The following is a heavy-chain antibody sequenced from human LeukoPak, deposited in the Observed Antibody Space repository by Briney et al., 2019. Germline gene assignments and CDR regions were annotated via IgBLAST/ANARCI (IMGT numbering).Heavy chain of an antibody. CDR2: IGPTGSDR. CDR1: GLTFSTSG. J-gene: IGHJ4*02. V-gene: IGHV3-21*06. CDR3: AEETSGRHYGY. D-gene: IGHD6-19*01. Sequence: GGSLRLSCTASGLTFSTSGFNWVRQAPGKGLVWVASIGPTGSDRYHADSIKGRFTISRDNANNFLNLQISSLRAEETAFYYCAEETSGRHYGYWGQGTLLTVSS.